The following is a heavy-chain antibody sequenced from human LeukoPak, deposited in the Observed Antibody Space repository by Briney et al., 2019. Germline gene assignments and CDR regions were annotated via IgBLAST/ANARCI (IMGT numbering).Heavy chain of an antibody. CDR2: ISSSGSTI. CDR1: GFTFSSYE. CDR3: ARETYYFDY. Sequence: GGSLRLSCAASGFTFSSYEMNWVRQAPGKGLEWVSYISSSGSTIYCADSVKGRFTISRDNAKNSLYLQMNSLRAEDTAVYYCARETYYFDYWGQGTLVTVSS. V-gene: IGHV3-48*03. J-gene: IGHJ4*02.